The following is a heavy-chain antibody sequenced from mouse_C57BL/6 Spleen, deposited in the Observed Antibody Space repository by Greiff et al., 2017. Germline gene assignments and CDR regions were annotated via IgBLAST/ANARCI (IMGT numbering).Heavy chain of an antibody. D-gene: IGHD2-1*01. J-gene: IGHJ3*01. CDR2: IDPSDSET. V-gene: IGHV1-52*01. CDR3: ASLYYGNEGLAY. CDR1: GYTFTSYW. Sequence: QVQLKQPGAELVRPGSSVKLSCKASGYTFTSYWMHWVKQRPIQGLEWIGNIDPSDSETHYNQKFKDKATLTVDKSSSTAYMQLSSLTSEDPAVYYCASLYYGNEGLAYWGQGTLVTVSA.